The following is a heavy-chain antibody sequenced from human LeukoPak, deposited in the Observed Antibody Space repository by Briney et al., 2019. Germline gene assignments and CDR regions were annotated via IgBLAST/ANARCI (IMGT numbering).Heavy chain of an antibody. Sequence: ASVKVSCKASGYTFTNYGISWVRQAPGQGLEWMGWISSYNGNTNYAQKLQGRVTMTTDTSASTAYMELTSLRSDDTAVYYCARGLFVVVPAAHMSGYWGQGTLVTVSS. CDR2: ISSYNGNT. V-gene: IGHV1-18*01. CDR1: GYTFTNYG. D-gene: IGHD2-2*01. CDR3: ARGLFVVVPAAHMSGY. J-gene: IGHJ4*02.